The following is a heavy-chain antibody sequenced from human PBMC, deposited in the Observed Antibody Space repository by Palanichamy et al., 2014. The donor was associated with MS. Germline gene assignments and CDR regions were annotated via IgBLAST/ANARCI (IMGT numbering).Heavy chain of an antibody. CDR1: GFTFSSYW. J-gene: IGHJ4*02. V-gene: IGHV3-7*01. D-gene: IGHD6-6*01. CDR3: ASSYHSSY. CDR2: IKQDGSEK. Sequence: EVQLVESGGGLVQPGGSLRPSCAASGFTFSSYWMSWVRQAPGKGLEWVANIKQDGSEKYYVDSVKGRFTISRDNAENSLYLQMNSLRVEDTAVYYCASSYHSSYWGQGTLVTVSS.